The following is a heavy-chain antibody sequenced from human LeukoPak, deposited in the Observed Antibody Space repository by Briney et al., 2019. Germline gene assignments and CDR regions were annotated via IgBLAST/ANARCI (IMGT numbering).Heavy chain of an antibody. V-gene: IGHV4-39*01. Sequence: SETLSLTCTVSGGSISSSSYYWGWIRQPPGTGLEWIGSIYYSGSTYYNPSLKSRVTISVDTSKNQFSLKLSSVTAADTAVYYCARRGYYYDSSGYYYYYFDYWGQGTLVTVSS. CDR1: GGSISSSSYY. J-gene: IGHJ4*02. CDR3: ARRGYYYDSSGYYYYYFDY. D-gene: IGHD3-22*01. CDR2: IYYSGST.